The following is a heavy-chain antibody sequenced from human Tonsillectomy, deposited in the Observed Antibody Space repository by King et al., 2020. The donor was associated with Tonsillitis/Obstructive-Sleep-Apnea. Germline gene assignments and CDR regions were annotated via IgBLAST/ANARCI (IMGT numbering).Heavy chain of an antibody. D-gene: IGHD1-1*01. CDR1: AASIRSYS. J-gene: IGHJ4*02. Sequence: VQLQESGPGLVKPSETLSLTCTVSAASIRSYSWSWIPQPPGKGLEWIGYIYNSGSTNYNPSLQSRVTISVDTSKNQFSLKLSSVTAGDTAVYYCARAPVGTTGDYWGEGILVTVSS. CDR3: ARAPVGTTGDY. V-gene: IGHV4-59*01. CDR2: IYNSGST.